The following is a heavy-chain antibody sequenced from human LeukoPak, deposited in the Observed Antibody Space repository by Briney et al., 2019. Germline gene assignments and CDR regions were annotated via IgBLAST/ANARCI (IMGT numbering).Heavy chain of an antibody. Sequence: KTGGSLRLSCVASGFTFSSYSMNWVRQAPGKGLEWVSSISSSSSYIYYADSVKGRFTISRDNAKNSLYLQMNSLRAEDTAVYYCARDRGAMVSRWGQGTLVTVSS. D-gene: IGHD5-18*01. V-gene: IGHV3-21*01. J-gene: IGHJ4*02. CDR3: ARDRGAMVSR. CDR1: GFTFSSYS. CDR2: ISSSSSYI.